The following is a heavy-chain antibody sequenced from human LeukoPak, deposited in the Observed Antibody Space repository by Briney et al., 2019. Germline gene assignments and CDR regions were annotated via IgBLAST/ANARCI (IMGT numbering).Heavy chain of an antibody. Sequence: ATVKVSCKASGYTFTGYYMHWVRQAPGQGLEWMGWINPNTGVTNYAQKFQGRVTLTRDTSIITAYMELTRLRSDDTAVYYCARDRTTVTTGYYGMDVWGQGTTVTVSS. D-gene: IGHD4-17*01. J-gene: IGHJ6*02. CDR1: GYTFTGYY. V-gene: IGHV1-2*02. CDR2: INPNTGVT. CDR3: ARDRTTVTTGYYGMDV.